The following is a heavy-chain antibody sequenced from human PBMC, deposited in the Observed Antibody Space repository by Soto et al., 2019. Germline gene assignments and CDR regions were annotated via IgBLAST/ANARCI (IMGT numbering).Heavy chain of an antibody. D-gene: IGHD3-3*01. CDR1: GFTFSNAW. V-gene: IGHV3-15*01. CDR2: IKSKTDGGTT. Sequence: GGSLRLSCAASGFTFSNAWMSWVRQAPGKGLEWVGRIKSKTDGGTTDYAAPVKGRFTISRDDSKNTLYLQMNSLKTEDTAVYYCTTQYYDFSSGSYYYGMDVWGQGTTVTVSS. J-gene: IGHJ6*02. CDR3: TTQYYDFSSGSYYYGMDV.